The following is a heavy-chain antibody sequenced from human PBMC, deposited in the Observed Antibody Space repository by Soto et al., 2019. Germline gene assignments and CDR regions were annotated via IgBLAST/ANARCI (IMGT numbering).Heavy chain of an antibody. CDR3: ARLGDSSGFCDY. D-gene: IGHD3-22*01. J-gene: IGHJ4*02. CDR1: GGSISSGGYY. V-gene: IGHV4-31*03. CDR2: IYYSGST. Sequence: QVKLQESGPGLVKPSQTLSLTCTVSGGSISSGGYYWSWIRQHPGKGLEWIGYIYYSGSTYYNPSLKSRVTISVDTSKNQFSLKLSSVTAADTAVYYCARLGDSSGFCDYWGQGTLVTVSS.